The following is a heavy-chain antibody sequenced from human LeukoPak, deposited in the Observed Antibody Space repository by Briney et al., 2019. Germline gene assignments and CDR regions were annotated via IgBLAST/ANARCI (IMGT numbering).Heavy chain of an antibody. CDR2: IIPILGIA. J-gene: IGHJ4*02. CDR3: ASDPGVVRHRPPGRNFDY. CDR1: GGTFSSYA. D-gene: IGHD2-15*01. Sequence: ASVKVSCKASGGTFSSYAISWVRQAPGQGLEWMGRIIPILGIANYAQKFQGRVTITADKSTSTAYMELSSLRSEDTAVYYCASDPGVVRHRPPGRNFDYWGQGTLVTVSS. V-gene: IGHV1-69*04.